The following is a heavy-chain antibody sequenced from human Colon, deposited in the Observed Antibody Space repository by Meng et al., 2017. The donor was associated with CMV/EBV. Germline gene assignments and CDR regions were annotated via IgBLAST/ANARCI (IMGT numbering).Heavy chain of an antibody. V-gene: IGHV3-11*01. Sequence: LKISCAASGFSFNDYSMSWIRQAPGKGLEWISYISSNGRTIYYADSVRGRFTISRDNARNSLFLQMNTLRADDTAVYYCVRTPAAATGWFDPWGQGTLVTVSS. CDR3: VRTPAAATGWFDP. CDR1: GFSFNDYS. J-gene: IGHJ5*02. D-gene: IGHD6-13*01. CDR2: ISSNGRTI.